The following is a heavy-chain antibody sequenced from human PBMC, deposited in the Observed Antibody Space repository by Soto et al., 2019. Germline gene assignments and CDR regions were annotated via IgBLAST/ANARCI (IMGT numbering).Heavy chain of an antibody. D-gene: IGHD3-16*01. V-gene: IGHV4-61*01. J-gene: IGHJ5*02. CDR2: VYFSGST. CDR1: GYSVSSGCYY. CDR3: ARIPVDTYMIYWSDP. Sequence: SETLSLSCIFSGYSVSSGCYYWSWIRQPPGKGLEWIGHVYFSGSTNYIPSLKSRLTMSVDTAKNQFSLKLNSVTAADTAVYYCARIPVDTYMIYWSDPWGQGTQVTVS.